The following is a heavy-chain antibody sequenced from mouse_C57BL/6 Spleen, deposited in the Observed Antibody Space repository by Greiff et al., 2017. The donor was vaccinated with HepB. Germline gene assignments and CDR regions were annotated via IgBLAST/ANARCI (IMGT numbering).Heavy chain of an antibody. CDR3: AREYGAMDY. CDR2: ISYDGSN. Sequence: EVKLQESGPGLVKPSQSLSLTCSVTGYSITSGYYWNWIRQFPGNKLEWMGYISYDGSNNYNPSLKNRISITRDTSKNQFFLKLNSVTTEDTATYYCAREYGAMDYWGQGTSVTVSS. V-gene: IGHV3-6*01. D-gene: IGHD1-1*02. J-gene: IGHJ4*01. CDR1: GYSITSGYY.